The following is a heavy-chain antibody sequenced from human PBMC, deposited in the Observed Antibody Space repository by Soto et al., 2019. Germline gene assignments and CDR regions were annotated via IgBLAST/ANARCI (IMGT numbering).Heavy chain of an antibody. CDR1: GGSFSGYY. Sequence: SETLSLTCAVYGGSFSGYYWSWIRQPPGKGLEWIGEINHSGSTNSNPSLKGRVTISVDTSKNQFSLKLSSVTAADTAVYYCARRAAAAPYYFDYWGQGTLVTVSS. J-gene: IGHJ4*02. CDR2: INHSGST. V-gene: IGHV4-34*01. CDR3: ARRAAAAPYYFDY. D-gene: IGHD6-13*01.